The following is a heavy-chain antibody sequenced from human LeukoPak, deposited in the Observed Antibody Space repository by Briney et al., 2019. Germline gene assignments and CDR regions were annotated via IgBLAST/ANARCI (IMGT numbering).Heavy chain of an antibody. CDR1: GFTFSSYG. J-gene: IGHJ3*02. D-gene: IGHD1-26*01. CDR2: ICYDGSNK. Sequence: GGSLRLSCAASGFTFSSYGMHWVRQAPGKGLEGVAVICYDGSNKYYADSVKGRFTISRDNSKNTLYLQMNSLRAEDTAVYYCARDSDSGSYHGAFDIWGQGTMVTVSS. V-gene: IGHV3-33*01. CDR3: ARDSDSGSYHGAFDI.